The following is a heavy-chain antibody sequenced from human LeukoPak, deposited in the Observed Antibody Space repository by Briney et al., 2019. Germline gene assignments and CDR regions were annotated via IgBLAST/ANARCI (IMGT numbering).Heavy chain of an antibody. CDR3: ATPSITTVALFDY. CDR2: IRYDGSNK. D-gene: IGHD4-11*01. V-gene: IGHV3-30*02. CDR1: GFTFSSYG. J-gene: IGHJ4*02. Sequence: PGGSLRLSCAASGFTFSSYGMHWVRQAPGKGLEWVAFIRYDGSNKYYADSVKGRFTISRDNSKNTLSLQMNSLRAEDTAVYYCATPSITTVALFDYWGQGTLVTVSS.